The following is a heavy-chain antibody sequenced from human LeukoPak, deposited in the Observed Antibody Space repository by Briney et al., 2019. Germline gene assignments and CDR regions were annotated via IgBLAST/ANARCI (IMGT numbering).Heavy chain of an antibody. J-gene: IGHJ4*02. CDR1: RFRFSEYA. Sequence: GGSLRLSCAAFRFRFSEYAMHWVRQAPGKGLEWVAFIRYDGSNKDYADSVKGRFTISRDNSKNTLYLQMNSLRAEDTAVYYCARDGYYYDSSGYFPDYWGQGTLVTVSS. D-gene: IGHD3-22*01. CDR3: ARDGYYYDSSGYFPDY. V-gene: IGHV3-30*02. CDR2: IRYDGSNK.